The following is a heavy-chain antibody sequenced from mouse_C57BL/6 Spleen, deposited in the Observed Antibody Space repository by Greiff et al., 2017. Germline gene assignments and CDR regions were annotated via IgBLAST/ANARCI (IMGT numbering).Heavy chain of an antibody. Sequence: QVQLQQSGPELVKPGASVKISCKASGYAFSSSWMNWVKQRPGKGLEWIGRIYPGDGDTNYNGKFKGKATLTADKSSSTAYMQLSSLTSEDSAVYFCARSYGNYEETFDYWGQGTTLTVSS. CDR1: GYAFSSSW. J-gene: IGHJ2*01. D-gene: IGHD2-10*02. CDR3: ARSYGNYEETFDY. V-gene: IGHV1-82*01. CDR2: IYPGDGDT.